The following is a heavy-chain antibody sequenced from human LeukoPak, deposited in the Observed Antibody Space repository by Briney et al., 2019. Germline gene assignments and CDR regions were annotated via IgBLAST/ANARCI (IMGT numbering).Heavy chain of an antibody. CDR3: AKDGTYSSGWYHDAFDI. V-gene: IGHV3-23*01. CDR2: ISGSGGST. J-gene: IGHJ3*02. Sequence: PGGSLRLSCAASGFTFSSYAMSWVRQAPGKGLEWVSAISGSGGSTYYADSVKGRFTISRDNSKNTLYPQMNSLRAEDTAVYYCAKDGTYSSGWYHDAFDIWGQGTMVTVSS. D-gene: IGHD6-19*01. CDR1: GFTFSSYA.